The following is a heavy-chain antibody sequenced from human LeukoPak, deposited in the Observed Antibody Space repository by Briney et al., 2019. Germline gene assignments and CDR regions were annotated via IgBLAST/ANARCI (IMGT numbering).Heavy chain of an antibody. J-gene: IGHJ4*02. V-gene: IGHV4-38-2*02. D-gene: IGHD5-18*01. Sequence: ASQTLSLTCTVSGYSISSGYYWGWIRQPPGKGLEWIGSTYHSGSTYYNPSLKSRVTISVDTSKNQFSLKLSSVTAADTAVYYCARNSIQLWLGHFDYWGQGTLVTISS. CDR3: ARNSIQLWLGHFDY. CDR1: GYSISSGYY. CDR2: TYHSGST.